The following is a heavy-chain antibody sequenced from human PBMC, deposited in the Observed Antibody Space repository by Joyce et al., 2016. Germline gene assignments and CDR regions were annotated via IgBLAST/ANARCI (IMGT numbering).Heavy chain of an antibody. CDR2: ISYEGPNK. J-gene: IGHJ3*02. Sequence: QEQLEASGGGVVQPGTSLRLSCTASGSIFSGYAMNWVRQAPGKGLEWVAIISYEGPNKFYADSVRGRFTISRDNYKNTLFLQMNSLTIEDAGVYYCARRSGIPAGRRPGAFDMWGQGTVVTVSS. CDR1: GSIFSGYA. V-gene: IGHV3-30*04. D-gene: IGHD6-13*01. CDR3: ARRSGIPAGRRPGAFDM.